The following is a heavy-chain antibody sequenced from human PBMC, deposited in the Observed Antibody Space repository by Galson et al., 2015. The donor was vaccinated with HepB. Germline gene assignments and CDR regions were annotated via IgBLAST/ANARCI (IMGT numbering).Heavy chain of an antibody. CDR3: ARGGELGEGFDY. CDR2: IIPIFGTA. J-gene: IGHJ4*02. CDR1: GGTFSSYA. Sequence: SVKVSCKASGGTFSSYAISWVRQAPGQGLEWMGGIIPIFGTANYAQKFQGRVTITADESTSTAYMELSSLRSEDTAVYYCARGGELGEGFDYWGQGTLVTVSS. V-gene: IGHV1-69*13. D-gene: IGHD3-10*01.